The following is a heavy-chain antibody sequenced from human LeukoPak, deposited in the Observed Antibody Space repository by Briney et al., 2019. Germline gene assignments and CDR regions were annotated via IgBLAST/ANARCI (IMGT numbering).Heavy chain of an antibody. CDR3: VRIAVAGTGKGFDY. CDR2: MNPNSGNT. J-gene: IGHJ4*02. D-gene: IGHD6-19*01. V-gene: IGHV1-8*02. Sequence: ASVKVSCKASGYTFTGCYMHWVRQATGQGLEWMGRMNPNSGNTGYAQKFQGRVTMTRNTSISTAYMELSSLRSEDTAVYYCVRIAVAGTGKGFDYWGQGTLVTVSS. CDR1: GYTFTGCY.